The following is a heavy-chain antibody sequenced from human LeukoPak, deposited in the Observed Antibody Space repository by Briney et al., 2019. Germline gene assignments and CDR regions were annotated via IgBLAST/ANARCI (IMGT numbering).Heavy chain of an antibody. J-gene: IGHJ4*02. CDR3: ARLYDSSGYQTFDY. V-gene: IGHV4-30-4*01. CDR2: IYYSGST. CDR1: GGSISRGGYY. Sequence: SQTLSLTCTVSGGSISRGGYYWSWIRQPPGKGLEWIGYIYYSGSTYYNPFLKSRVTISVDTSKKQFFLKLSSVTAADTAVYYCARLYDSSGYQTFDYWGQGTLVTVSS. D-gene: IGHD3-22*01.